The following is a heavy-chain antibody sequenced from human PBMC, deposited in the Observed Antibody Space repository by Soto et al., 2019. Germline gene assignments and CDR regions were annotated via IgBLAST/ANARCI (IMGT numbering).Heavy chain of an antibody. Sequence: GGSLRLSCAASGFTFSSYSMNWVRQAPGKGLEWVSSISSSSSYIYYADSVKGRFTISRDNAKNSLYLQMNSLRAEDTAVYYCARDPLDIVVVPGPYYMDVWGKGTTVTVSS. D-gene: IGHD2-2*03. J-gene: IGHJ6*03. CDR3: ARDPLDIVVVPGPYYMDV. CDR2: ISSSSSYI. V-gene: IGHV3-21*01. CDR1: GFTFSSYS.